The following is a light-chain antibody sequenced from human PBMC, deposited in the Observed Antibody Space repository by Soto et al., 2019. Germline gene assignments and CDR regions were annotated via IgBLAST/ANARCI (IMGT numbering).Light chain of an antibody. V-gene: IGLV2-11*01. CDR3: SSYTTFRTPHVA. J-gene: IGLJ2*01. CDR2: DVT. Sequence: QSVLTQPRSVSGSPGQSVTISCTGTSSDVGGYNCVSWYQQHPGKAPQLIIYDVTQRPSGVPDRFSGSKSGNTASLSISGLQAEDEADYYCSSYTTFRTPHVAFGGGTKVTVL. CDR1: SSDVGGYNC.